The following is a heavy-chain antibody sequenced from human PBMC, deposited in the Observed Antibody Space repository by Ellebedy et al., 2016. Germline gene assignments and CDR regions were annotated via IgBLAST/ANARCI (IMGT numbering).Heavy chain of an antibody. V-gene: IGHV3-74*03. CDR2: VDKDGSYT. D-gene: IGHD6-13*01. Sequence: GESLKISCEASGFDISSYWMDWVRQAPGKGLVWVSRVDKDGSYTTYADSVKGRFTISRDNAKNTLYLQMDSLRVEDTAVYYCARDAFGSSWYWGQGALVTVSS. J-gene: IGHJ4*02. CDR1: GFDISSYW. CDR3: ARDAFGSSWY.